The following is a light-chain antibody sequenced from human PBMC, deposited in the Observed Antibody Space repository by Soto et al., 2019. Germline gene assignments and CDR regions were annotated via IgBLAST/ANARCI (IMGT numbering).Light chain of an antibody. CDR1: QSFSSSY. Sequence: EIVVTQSRGSLSLSPGERATLSCRASQSFSSSYLAWYQQKPGQAPRLLVYGASSRATGIPARFSGSGSGTEFTLTISSLQSEDFAVYYCQQYNNWPLTFGQGTRLEIK. CDR2: GAS. J-gene: IGKJ5*01. V-gene: IGKV3D-15*01. CDR3: QQYNNWPLT.